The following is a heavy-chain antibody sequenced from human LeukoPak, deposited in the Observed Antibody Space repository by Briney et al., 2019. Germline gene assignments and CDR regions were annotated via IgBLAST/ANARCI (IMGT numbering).Heavy chain of an antibody. D-gene: IGHD2-15*01. V-gene: IGHV3-48*03. Sequence: GGSLRLPCAASGFTFSHYEMNWVRQAPGKGLEWLSYISSSGSTMYYADSVKGRITISRDNAKNSLYLQMNSLRAEDTAVYYCARDPGRSGGSCYSDYWGQGTLVTVSS. J-gene: IGHJ4*02. CDR3: ARDPGRSGGSCYSDY. CDR2: ISSSGSTM. CDR1: GFTFSHYE.